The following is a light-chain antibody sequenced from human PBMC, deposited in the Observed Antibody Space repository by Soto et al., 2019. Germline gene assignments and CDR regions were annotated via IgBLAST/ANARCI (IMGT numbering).Light chain of an antibody. J-gene: IGKJ1*01. Sequence: EIVLTQSPATLSLSPGERATLSCRASESVSSSYLAWYQQKPGQGPRLLIYGASSRAAGIPDRFSGSGSGTDFTLTISRLEPEDFAVYHCQQYGISPWTFGQGTKVEIK. CDR1: ESVSSSY. CDR2: GAS. V-gene: IGKV3-20*01. CDR3: QQYGISPWT.